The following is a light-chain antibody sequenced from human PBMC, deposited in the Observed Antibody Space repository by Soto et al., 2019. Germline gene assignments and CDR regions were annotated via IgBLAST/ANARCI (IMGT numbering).Light chain of an antibody. CDR2: RNN. V-gene: IGLV1-47*01. J-gene: IGLJ2*01. Sequence: QSVLTQPPSASGTPGQRVTIACSGSSSNLGSNYVYWYQKLPGTAPKLLIYRNNQRPSGVPDRFSGSKSGTSASLAISGLRSEDEADYYCAAWDDSLSGHVVFGGGTKLTVL. CDR1: SSNLGSNY. CDR3: AAWDDSLSGHVV.